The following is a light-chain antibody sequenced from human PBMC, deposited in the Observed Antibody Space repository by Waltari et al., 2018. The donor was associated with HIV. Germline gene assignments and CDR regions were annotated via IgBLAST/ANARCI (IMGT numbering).Light chain of an antibody. J-gene: IGKJ2*03. V-gene: IGKV3-20*01. Sequence: EIVLTQSPGTLSLSPGERATHSCRASQSVSSSYLAWYQQKPGQAPRLLIYGASSRATGIPDRFSGSGSGTDFTLTISRLEPEDFAVYYCQQYGSSPVSFGQGTKLEIK. CDR2: GAS. CDR1: QSVSSSY. CDR3: QQYGSSPVS.